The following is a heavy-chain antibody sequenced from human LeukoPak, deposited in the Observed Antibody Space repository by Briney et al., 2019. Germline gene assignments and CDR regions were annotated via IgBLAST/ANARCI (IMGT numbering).Heavy chain of an antibody. D-gene: IGHD5-18*01. Sequence: SETLSLTCTVSGGSISSYYWSWIRQPPGKGLEWIGYIYYSGSTNYNPSLKSRVTISVDTSKNQFSLKLSSVTAADTAVYYCARRSSYGPPGAYYYGMDVWGQGTTVTVSS. CDR3: ARRSSYGPPGAYYYGMDV. J-gene: IGHJ6*02. CDR2: IYYSGST. CDR1: GGSISSYY. V-gene: IGHV4-59*08.